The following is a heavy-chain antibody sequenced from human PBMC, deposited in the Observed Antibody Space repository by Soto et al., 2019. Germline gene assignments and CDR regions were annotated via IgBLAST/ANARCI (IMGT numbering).Heavy chain of an antibody. Sequence: TSETLSLTCAISGGSISSNNLWSWVRQPPGKGLEWIGEIYHTGSAIYNPSLKSRVTISVDTSKNQFSLKLSSVTAADTAVYYCARQQWLVLNAFDIWGQGTMVTVSS. CDR2: IYHTGSA. D-gene: IGHD6-19*01. CDR3: ARQQWLVLNAFDI. J-gene: IGHJ3*02. CDR1: GGSISSNNL. V-gene: IGHV4-4*02.